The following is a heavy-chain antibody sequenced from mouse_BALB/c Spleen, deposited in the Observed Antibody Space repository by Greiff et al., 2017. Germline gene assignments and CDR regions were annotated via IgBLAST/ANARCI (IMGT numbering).Heavy chain of an antibody. J-gene: IGHJ3*01. CDR3: ARKNSKYGNPAWFAY. CDR1: GFNIKDTY. V-gene: IGHV14-3*02. CDR2: IDPANGNT. D-gene: IGHD2-10*02. Sequence: VQLQQSGAELVKPGASVKLSCTASGFNIKDTYMHWVKQRPEQGLEWIGRIDPANGNTKYDPKFQGKATITADTSSNTAYLQLSSLTSEDTAVYYCARKNSKYGNPAWFAYWGQGTLVTVSA.